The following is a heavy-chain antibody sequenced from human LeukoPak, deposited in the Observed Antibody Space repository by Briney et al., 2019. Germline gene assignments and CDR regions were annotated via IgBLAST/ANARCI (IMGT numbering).Heavy chain of an antibody. CDR1: GSAFISYT. Sequence: PGGSLRLSCAASGSAFISYTMHSIRQAPGKGLEWVAVVSHNGPDKYYADSVKGRFTISRDNSKNTLYLQMSSLRADDTALYYCARDDYWGQGTLVTVSS. J-gene: IGHJ4*02. V-gene: IGHV3-30-3*01. CDR2: VSHNGPDK. CDR3: ARDDY.